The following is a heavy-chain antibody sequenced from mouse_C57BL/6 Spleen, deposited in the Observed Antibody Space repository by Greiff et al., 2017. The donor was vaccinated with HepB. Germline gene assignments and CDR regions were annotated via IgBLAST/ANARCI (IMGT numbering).Heavy chain of an antibody. D-gene: IGHD2-2*01. V-gene: IGHV1-74*01. J-gene: IGHJ2*01. CDR3: AIYYGYDEGFDY. Sequence: QVQLQQPGAELVKPGASVKVSCKASGYTFTSYWMHWVKQRPGQGLEWIGRLHPSDSDTNYNQKFKGKATLTVDKSSSTAYMQLSSLTSEDSAVYYGAIYYGYDEGFDYWGQGTTLTVSS. CDR1: GYTFTSYW. CDR2: LHPSDSDT.